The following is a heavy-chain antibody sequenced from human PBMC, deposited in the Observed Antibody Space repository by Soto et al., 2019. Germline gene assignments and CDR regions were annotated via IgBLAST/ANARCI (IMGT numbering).Heavy chain of an antibody. CDR3: AREYCSGGSCYFGFDY. CDR1: GFTFSSYW. CDR2: IKQDGSEK. D-gene: IGHD2-15*01. V-gene: IGHV3-7*01. Sequence: AGGSLRLSCAASGFTFSSYWMSWVRQAPGKGLEWVANIKQDGSEKYYVDSVKGRFTISRDNAKNSLYLQMNSLRAEDTAVYYCAREYCSGGSCYFGFDYWGQGTLVTVSS. J-gene: IGHJ4*02.